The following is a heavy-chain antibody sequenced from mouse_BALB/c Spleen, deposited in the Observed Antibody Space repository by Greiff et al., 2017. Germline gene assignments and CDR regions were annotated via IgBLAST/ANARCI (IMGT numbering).Heavy chain of an antibody. CDR1: GFTFSSYA. J-gene: IGHJ4*01. Sequence: DVHLVESGGGLVKPGGSLKLSCAASGFTFSSYAMSWVRQTPEKRLEWVASISSGGSTYYPDSVKGRFTISRDNARNILYLQMSSLRSEDTAMYYCARGHRLYAMDYWGQGTSVTVSS. CDR3: ARGHRLYAMDY. V-gene: IGHV5-6-5*01. CDR2: ISSGGST.